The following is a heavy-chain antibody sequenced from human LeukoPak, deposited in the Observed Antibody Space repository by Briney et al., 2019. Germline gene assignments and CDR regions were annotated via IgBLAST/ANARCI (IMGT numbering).Heavy chain of an antibody. D-gene: IGHD3-22*01. CDR3: ARDRPGGYYDSSGAFDY. J-gene: IGHJ4*02. CDR2: ISGNGVST. CDR1: GFTFSSYG. Sequence: GGSLRLSCAASGFTFSSYGMSWVRQAPGKGPEWVSAISGNGVSTYYADSVKGRFTISRDNSKNTLYLQMSSLRAEDTAVYYCARDRPGGYYDSSGAFDYWGQGTLVTVSS. V-gene: IGHV3-23*01.